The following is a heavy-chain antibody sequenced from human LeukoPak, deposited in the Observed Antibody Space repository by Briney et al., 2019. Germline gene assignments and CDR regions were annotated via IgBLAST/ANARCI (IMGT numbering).Heavy chain of an antibody. J-gene: IGHJ3*02. CDR1: GGSISSGRYS. CDR3: ARDRYYYASGEDAFDI. D-gene: IGHD3-10*01. V-gene: IGHV4-61*09. CDR2: IYSSGST. Sequence: PSETLSLTCTVSGGSISSGRYSWSWIRQPAGRGLEWIGHIYSSGSTNYNPSLKSRVTISVDTSNNQFSLKLSSVTAADTAVYYCARDRYYYASGEDAFDIWGQGTMVTVSS.